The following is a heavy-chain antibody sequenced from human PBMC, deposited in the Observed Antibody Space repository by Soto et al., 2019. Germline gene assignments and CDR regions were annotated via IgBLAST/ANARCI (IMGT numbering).Heavy chain of an antibody. CDR3: AREDCSSTSCYSTFDY. CDR2: IIPILGIA. CDR1: GGTFSSYT. D-gene: IGHD2-2*01. J-gene: IGHJ4*02. V-gene: IGHV1-69*08. Sequence: QVQLVQSGAEVKKPGSSVKVSCKASGGTFSSYTISWVRQAPGQGLEWMGRIIPILGIANYAQKFQGRVTITADKSTSTAYMELSSLRSEDTAVYYCAREDCSSTSCYSTFDYWGQGTLVTVSS.